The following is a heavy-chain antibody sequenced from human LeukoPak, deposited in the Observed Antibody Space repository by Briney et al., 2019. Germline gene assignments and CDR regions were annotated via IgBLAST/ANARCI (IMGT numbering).Heavy chain of an antibody. CDR3: ASVIVVVPAAARFDTEYYFDY. Sequence: SVKVSCKASGGTFSSYAISWVRQAPGQGLEWMGGIIPIFGTANYAQKFQGRVTITTDESTSTASMELSSLRSEDTAVYYCASVIVVVPAAARFDTEYYFDYWGQGTLVTVSS. J-gene: IGHJ4*02. CDR1: GGTFSSYA. D-gene: IGHD2-2*01. V-gene: IGHV1-69*05. CDR2: IIPIFGTA.